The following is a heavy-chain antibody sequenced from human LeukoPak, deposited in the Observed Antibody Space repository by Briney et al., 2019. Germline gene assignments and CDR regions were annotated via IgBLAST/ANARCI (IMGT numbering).Heavy chain of an antibody. Sequence: ASVKVSRKASGGTFSSYAISWVRQAPGQGLEWMGGIIPIFGTANYAQKFQGRVTITTDESTSTAYMELSSLRSEDTAVYYCARDDILTDYYYDYWGQGTLVTVSS. CDR3: ARDDILTDYYYDY. CDR2: IIPIFGTA. D-gene: IGHD3-9*01. J-gene: IGHJ4*02. V-gene: IGHV1-69*05. CDR1: GGTFSSYA.